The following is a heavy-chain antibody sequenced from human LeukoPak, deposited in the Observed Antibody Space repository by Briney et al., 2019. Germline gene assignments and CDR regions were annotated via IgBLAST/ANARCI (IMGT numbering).Heavy chain of an antibody. CDR3: ARDGARYYFDY. J-gene: IGHJ4*02. CDR2: ISDDGSNK. D-gene: IGHD1-26*01. CDR1: GFTFSSYA. V-gene: IGHV3-30-3*01. Sequence: GRSLRLSCAASGFTFSSYAMHWVRQAPGKGLEWVAVISDDGSNKYYADSEKGRFTISRDNSKNTLYLQMNSLRAEDTAVYYCARDGARYYFDYWGQGTLVTASS.